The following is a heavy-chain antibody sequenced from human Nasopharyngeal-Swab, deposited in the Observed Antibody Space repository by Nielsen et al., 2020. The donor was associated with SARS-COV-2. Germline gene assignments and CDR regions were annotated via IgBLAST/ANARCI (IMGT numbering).Heavy chain of an antibody. J-gene: IGHJ4*02. CDR2: ISAYNGNT. V-gene: IGHV1-18*01. CDR3: ARAYRSSWCLDY. CDR1: CYTFNSYG. Sequence: SVTVSCQASCYTFNSYGIIWVRQATGQGLEWMGWISAYNGNTNYAQKFQGRVTMTTDTSTSTAYMELRRLRSHDTAVYYCARAYRSSWCLDYWGQGTLVAVSS. D-gene: IGHD6-13*01.